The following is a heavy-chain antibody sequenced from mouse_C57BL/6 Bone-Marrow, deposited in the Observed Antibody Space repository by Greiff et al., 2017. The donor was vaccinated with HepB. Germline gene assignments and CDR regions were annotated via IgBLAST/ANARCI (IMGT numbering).Heavy chain of an antibody. V-gene: IGHV5-6*01. J-gene: IGHJ2*01. Sequence: EVQWVESGGDLVKPGGSLKLSCAASGFTFSSYGMSWVRQTPDKRLEWVATISSGGSYTYYPDSVKGRFTISRDNAKNTLYLQMSSLKSEDTAMYYCARHDRKTYYFDYWGQGTTLTVSS. CDR2: ISSGGSYT. CDR3: ARHDRKTYYFDY. CDR1: GFTFSSYG.